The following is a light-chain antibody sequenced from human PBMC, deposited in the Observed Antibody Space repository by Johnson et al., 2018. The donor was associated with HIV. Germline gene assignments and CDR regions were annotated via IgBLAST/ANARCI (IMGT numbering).Light chain of an antibody. J-gene: IGLJ1*01. V-gene: IGLV1-51*01. CDR1: SSNIGKNY. CDR2: DNN. Sequence: QPVLTQPPSVSAAPGQKVTISCSGSSSNIGKNYVSWYQQLPGTAPKLLIYDNNKRPSGIPDRFSGSKSGTSATLGITGLQTGDEADYYCGTWDSSLSAGVVGTGTKVTVL. CDR3: GTWDSSLSAGV.